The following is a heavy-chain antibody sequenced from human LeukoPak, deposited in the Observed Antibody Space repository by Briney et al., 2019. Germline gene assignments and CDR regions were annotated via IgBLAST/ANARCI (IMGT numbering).Heavy chain of an antibody. CDR2: IYSGGST. CDR1: GFTFSSYG. Sequence: GGSLRLSCAASGFTFSSYGMSWVRQAPGKGLEWVSVIYSGGSTYYADSVKGRFTISRDNSKNTLYLQMNSLRAEDTAVYYCARDIARGGAFDYWGQGTLVIVSS. J-gene: IGHJ4*02. CDR3: ARDIARGGAFDY. V-gene: IGHV3-66*01. D-gene: IGHD3-10*01.